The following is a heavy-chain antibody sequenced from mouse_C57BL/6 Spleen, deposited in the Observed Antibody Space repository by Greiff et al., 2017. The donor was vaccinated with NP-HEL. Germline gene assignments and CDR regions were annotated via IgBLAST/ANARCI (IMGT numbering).Heavy chain of an antibody. V-gene: IGHV2-2*01. CDR1: GFSLTSYG. Sequence: VQGVESGPGLVQPSQSLSITCTVSGFSLTSYGVHWVRQSPGKGLEWLGVIWSGGSTDYNAAFISRLSISKDNSKSQVFFKMNSLQADDTAIYYCAREAYYSNYGWFAYWGQGTLVTVSA. D-gene: IGHD2-5*01. J-gene: IGHJ3*01. CDR3: AREAYYSNYGWFAY. CDR2: IWSGGST.